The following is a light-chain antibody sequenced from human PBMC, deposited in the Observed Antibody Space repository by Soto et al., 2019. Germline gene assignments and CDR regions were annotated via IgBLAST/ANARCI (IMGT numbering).Light chain of an antibody. J-gene: IGLJ2*01. CDR2: EVT. CDR3: SSFRSGSTLI. CDR1: SSDVGGYNF. V-gene: IGLV2-14*01. Sequence: QSVLTQPASVSGSPGQSITISCTGTSSDVGGYNFVSWYQHHPGKAPKLIIFEVTNRPSGVSHRFSGSKSGNTASLTISGLQADDEANYYCSSFRSGSTLIFGGGTQLTVL.